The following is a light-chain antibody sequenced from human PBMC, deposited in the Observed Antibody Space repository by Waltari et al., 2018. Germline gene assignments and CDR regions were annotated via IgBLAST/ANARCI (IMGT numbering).Light chain of an antibody. CDR2: GVS. Sequence: EVVLTQSPGTLSLSPGEGATLSCRASQSVASSSLAWYQQRPGQAPRLLMYGVSTRATGTPDRFSGSGSGTDFTLTISRLEPEDFAVYYCQHYDTSPPYTFGQGTKLE. CDR3: QHYDTSPPYT. J-gene: IGKJ2*01. CDR1: QSVASSS. V-gene: IGKV3-20*01.